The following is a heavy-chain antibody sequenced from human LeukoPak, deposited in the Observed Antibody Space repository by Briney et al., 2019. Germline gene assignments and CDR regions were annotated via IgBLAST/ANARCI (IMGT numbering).Heavy chain of an antibody. CDR3: ARDGIEEAGTKDYYSYYYLDV. D-gene: IGHD6-13*01. V-gene: IGHV3-53*01. CDR1: GFTVSSNY. J-gene: IGHJ6*03. CDR2: IYSGGST. Sequence: GGSLRLSCAASGFTVSSNYMSWVRQAPGKGLEWVSGIYSGGSTYYADSVKGRFTISRDNSKNTLYLQMNSLRAEDTAVYYCARDGIEEAGTKDYYSYYYLDVWGKGTTVTVS.